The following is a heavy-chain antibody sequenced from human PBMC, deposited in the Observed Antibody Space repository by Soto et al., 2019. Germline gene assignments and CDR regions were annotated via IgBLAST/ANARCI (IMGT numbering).Heavy chain of an antibody. J-gene: IGHJ5*02. V-gene: IGHV2-5*02. Sequence: GSGPTLVNPTQTLTLTCTFSGFSLSTSGVGVGWIRQPPGKALEWLALIYWDDDKRYSPSLKSRLTITKDTSKNQVVLTMTNMDPVDTATYYCAHSREGSVVPAAKPHLWFDPWGQGTLVTVSS. CDR1: GFSLSTSGVG. D-gene: IGHD2-2*01. CDR2: IYWDDDK. CDR3: AHSREGSVVPAAKPHLWFDP.